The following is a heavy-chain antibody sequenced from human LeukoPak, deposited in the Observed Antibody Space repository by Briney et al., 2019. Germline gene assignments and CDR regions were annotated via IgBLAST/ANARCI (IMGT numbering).Heavy chain of an antibody. CDR1: GFTFRNYG. V-gene: IGHV3-23*01. CDR3: ARAMVRGVMAWFDP. D-gene: IGHD3-10*01. Sequence: GGTLRLSCAASGFTFRNYGMSWVRQAPGKGLEWVSAISASGGSTYYADSVKGRFTISRDNSKNTLYLQMNSLRAEDTALYHCARAMVRGVMAWFDPWGQGTLVTVSS. CDR2: ISASGGST. J-gene: IGHJ5*02.